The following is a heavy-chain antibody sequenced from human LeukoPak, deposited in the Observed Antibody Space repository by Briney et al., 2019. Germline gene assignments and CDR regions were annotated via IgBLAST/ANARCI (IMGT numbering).Heavy chain of an antibody. CDR3: ARLPVGAVPASNYFDY. D-gene: IGHD6-19*01. CDR2: ISGSSSYI. J-gene: IGHJ4*02. CDR1: GLTFSRFA. V-gene: IGHV3-21*01. Sequence: GGSLRLSCAASGLTFSRFAMSWVRQAPGKGLEWVSFISGSSSYINYADSVKGRFTISRDNAKNSVYLQMNSLRAEDTAMYYCARLPVGAVPASNYFDYWGQGTLVTVSS.